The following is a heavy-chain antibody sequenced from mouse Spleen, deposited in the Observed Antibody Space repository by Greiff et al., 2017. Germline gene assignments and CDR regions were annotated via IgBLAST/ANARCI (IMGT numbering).Heavy chain of an antibody. V-gene: IGHV1-76*01. CDR3: ARTYGNYVHYYAMDY. D-gene: IGHD2-1*01. J-gene: IGHJ4*01. Sequence: VQLQESGAELVRPGASVKLSCKASGYTFTDYYINWVKQRPGQGLEWIARIYPGSGNTYYNEKFKGKATLTAEKSSSTAYMQLSSLTSEDSAVYFCARTYGNYVHYYAMDYWGQGTSVTVSS. CDR1: GYTFTDYY. CDR2: IYPGSGNT.